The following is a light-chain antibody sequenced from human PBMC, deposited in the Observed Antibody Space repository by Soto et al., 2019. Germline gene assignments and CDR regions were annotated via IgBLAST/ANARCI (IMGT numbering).Light chain of an antibody. CDR2: ASS. CDR1: QTITTF. V-gene: IGKV1-39*01. J-gene: IGKJ5*01. CDR3: QQYHSYPYT. Sequence: EIKLTQSPXSLSASVGDRVTITCRASQTITTFLSWYQQREGQAPKLLIYASSTLHVGVPSRFSGSGSGTDFTLTITSLQSDDFATYYCQQYHSYPYTFGQGTRLEIK.